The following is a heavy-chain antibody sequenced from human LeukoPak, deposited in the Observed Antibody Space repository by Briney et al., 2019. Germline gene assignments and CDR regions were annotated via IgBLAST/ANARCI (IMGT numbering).Heavy chain of an antibody. CDR2: IKSKTDGGTT. D-gene: IGHD6-19*01. Sequence: GGSLRLSCAASGFTFSNAWMSWVRQAPGKGLEWVGRIKSKTDGGTTDYAAPVKGRFTISRDNSKNTLYLQMNSLRAEDTAVYYCAKVNPVAGYFDYWGQGTLVTVSS. V-gene: IGHV3-15*01. CDR3: AKVNPVAGYFDY. J-gene: IGHJ4*02. CDR1: GFTFSNAW.